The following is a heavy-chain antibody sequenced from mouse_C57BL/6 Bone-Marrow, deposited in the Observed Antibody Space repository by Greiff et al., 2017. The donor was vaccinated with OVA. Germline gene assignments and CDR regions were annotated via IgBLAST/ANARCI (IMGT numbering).Heavy chain of an antibody. Sequence: EVHLVESGGGLVQPGGSMKLSCAASGFTFSDAWMDWVRQSPEKGLEWVAEIRNKANNHATYYAESVKGRFTISRDDSKSSVYLQMNSLRAEDTGIYYCTRPAYYSNPYAMDYWGQGTSVTVSS. CDR1: GFTFSDAW. CDR2: IRNKANNHAT. D-gene: IGHD2-5*01. CDR3: TRPAYYSNPYAMDY. V-gene: IGHV6-6*01. J-gene: IGHJ4*01.